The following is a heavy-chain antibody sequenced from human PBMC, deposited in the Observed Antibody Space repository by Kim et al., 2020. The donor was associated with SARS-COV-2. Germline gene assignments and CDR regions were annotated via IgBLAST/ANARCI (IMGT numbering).Heavy chain of an antibody. D-gene: IGHD3-10*01. CDR3: ARDLQAFGDYYYYYGVDV. Sequence: GGSLRLSCAASGFTFSSYSMNWVRQAPGKGLEWVSSISSSSSYIYYADSVKGRFTISRDNAKNSLYLQMNSLRAEDTAVYYCARDLQAFGDYYYYYGVDVWGQGTTVTVSS. CDR1: GFTFSSYS. V-gene: IGHV3-21*01. CDR2: ISSSSSYI. J-gene: IGHJ6*02.